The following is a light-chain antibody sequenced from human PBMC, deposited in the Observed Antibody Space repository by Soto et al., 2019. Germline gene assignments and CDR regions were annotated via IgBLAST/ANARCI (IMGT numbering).Light chain of an antibody. J-gene: IGKJ1*01. CDR1: QSISSW. Sequence: DIQMTQSPSTLSASVGDRVTITCRASQSISSWLAWYQQKPGKAPKLLIYDASSLESGVPSRFSGRGSGTECTLTISSLQPDDFATYYCQQYNSYWTFGQGTKVDI. V-gene: IGKV1-5*01. CDR3: QQYNSYWT. CDR2: DAS.